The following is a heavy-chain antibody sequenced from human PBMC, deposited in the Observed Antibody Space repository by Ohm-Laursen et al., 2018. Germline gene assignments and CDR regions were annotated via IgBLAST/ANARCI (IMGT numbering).Heavy chain of an antibody. CDR3: ARAITMILVAPGY. V-gene: IGHV1-18*01. J-gene: IGHJ4*02. CDR2: ISAYNGNT. CDR1: GYTFTSYD. D-gene: IGHD3-22*01. Sequence: SVKVSCKASGYTFTSYDINWVRQATGQGLEWMGWISAYNGNTNYAQKLQSRVTMTTDTSTSTAYMELRSLRSDDTAVYYCARAITMILVAPGYWGQGTLVTVSS.